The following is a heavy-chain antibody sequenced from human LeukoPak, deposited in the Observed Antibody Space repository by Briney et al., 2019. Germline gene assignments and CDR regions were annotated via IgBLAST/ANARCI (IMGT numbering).Heavy chain of an antibody. CDR2: INHSGSN. CDR3: ARARSSSYYYYYYYMDV. Sequence: PSETLSLTCAVYDGSFNDYYWSWIRQPPGKGLEWIGEINHSGSNNYNPSLKSRVTISVDTSKNQFSLRLSSVTAADTAVYYCARARSSSYYYYYYYMDVWGKGTTVTVPS. D-gene: IGHD6-6*01. CDR1: DGSFNDYY. J-gene: IGHJ6*03. V-gene: IGHV4-34*01.